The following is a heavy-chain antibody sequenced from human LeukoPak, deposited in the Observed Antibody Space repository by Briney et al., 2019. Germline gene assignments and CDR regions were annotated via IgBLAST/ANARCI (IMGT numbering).Heavy chain of an antibody. V-gene: IGHV4-39*07. CDR1: GGSISSSSYY. CDR2: IYDSGST. D-gene: IGHD3-10*01. Sequence: SETLSLTCTVSGGSISSSSYYWGWIRQPPGKGLEWVGSIYDSGSTNYNPSLKSRVTISVDTSKNQFSLKLSSVTAADTAVYYCARIPSGSSYDNWFDPWGQGTLVTVSS. CDR3: ARIPSGSSYDNWFDP. J-gene: IGHJ5*02.